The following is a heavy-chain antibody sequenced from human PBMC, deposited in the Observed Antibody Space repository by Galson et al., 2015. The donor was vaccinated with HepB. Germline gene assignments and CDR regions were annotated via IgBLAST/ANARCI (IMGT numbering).Heavy chain of an antibody. D-gene: IGHD3-3*01. V-gene: IGHV4-4*07. CDR2: IYPSGST. J-gene: IGHJ4*02. Sequence: ETLSLTCTVSGGSLSLYYWSWIRQPAGKGLEWIGRIYPSGSTHYNPSLTSRVTMSVDTSENQFSLKLNSVTAADTAVYYCARGNGFRSGYYWSFDYWGQEILVTVSS. CDR3: ARGNGFRSGYYWSFDY. CDR1: GGSLSLYY.